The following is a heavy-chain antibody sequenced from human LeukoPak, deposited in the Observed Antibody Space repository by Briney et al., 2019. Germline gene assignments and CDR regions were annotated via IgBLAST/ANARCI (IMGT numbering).Heavy chain of an antibody. J-gene: IGHJ4*02. D-gene: IGHD6-19*01. CDR2: ISGSGGTA. CDR1: GFTFSIYA. Sequence: GGSLRLSCAASGFTFSIYAMSWVRQAPGKGLEWVSAISGSGGTAYYADSVKGRFTISRDNSKNTMFLQMNSLRAEDTAVYYCAKELSGGWPFDYWGQGALVTVSS. CDR3: AKELSGGWPFDY. V-gene: IGHV3-23*01.